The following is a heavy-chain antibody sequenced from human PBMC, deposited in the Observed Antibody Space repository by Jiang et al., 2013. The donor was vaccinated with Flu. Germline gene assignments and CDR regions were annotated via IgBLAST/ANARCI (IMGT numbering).Heavy chain of an antibody. CDR1: GGSISSSSYY. CDR3: ARPRMVRGVIIPQFDY. CDR2: IYYSGST. D-gene: IGHD3-10*01. J-gene: IGHJ4*02. Sequence: GPGLVKPSETLSLTCTVSGGSISSSSYYWGWIRQPPGKGLEWIGSIYYSGSTYYNPSLKSRVTISVDTSKNQFSLKLSSVTAADTAVYYCARPRMVRGVIIPQFDYWGQGTLVTVSS. V-gene: IGHV4-39*01.